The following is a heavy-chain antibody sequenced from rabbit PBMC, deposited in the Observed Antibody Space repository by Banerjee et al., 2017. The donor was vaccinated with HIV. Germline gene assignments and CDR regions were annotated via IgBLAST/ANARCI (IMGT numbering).Heavy chain of an antibody. J-gene: IGHJ4*01. V-gene: IGHV1S40*01. CDR2: IYAGSSGST. CDR3: ARDAGYAGSNL. Sequence: QSLEESGGDLVKPGASLTLTCTASGFSFSSNYYMCWVRQAPGKGLEWIACIYAGSSGSTYYASWAKGRFTISKTSSTTVTLQMTSLTAADTATYFCARDAGYAGSNLWGPGTLVTVS. CDR1: GFSFSSNYY. D-gene: IGHD4-2*01.